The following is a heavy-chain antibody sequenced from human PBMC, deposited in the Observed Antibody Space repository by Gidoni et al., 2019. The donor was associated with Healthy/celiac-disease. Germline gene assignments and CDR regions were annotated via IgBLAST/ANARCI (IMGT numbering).Heavy chain of an antibody. CDR3: ASLPGATNYYYGMDV. J-gene: IGHJ6*02. D-gene: IGHD1-26*01. V-gene: IGHV1-69*01. Sequence: QVQLVQSGAEVKKPGSSVKVSCKASGATFSSDAISWGRQAPGQGLEWMGGIIPIFGTANYAQKFQGRVTITADESTSTAYMELSSLRSEDTAVYYCASLPGATNYYYGMDVWGQGTTVTVSS. CDR2: IIPIFGTA. CDR1: GATFSSDA.